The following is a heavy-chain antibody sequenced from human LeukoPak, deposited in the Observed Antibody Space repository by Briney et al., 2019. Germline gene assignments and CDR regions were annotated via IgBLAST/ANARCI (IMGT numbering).Heavy chain of an antibody. CDR3: AKVGSIMNYADN. D-gene: IGHD1-7*01. Sequence: GGSLRLSCAASGFTFSNYAMNWDRLAPGKGLEWVSTISGSSDSTYYADSVKGRFTISRDNSKNTLYLQVNNLRAEDTAIYYCAKVGSIMNYADNWGQGTLVTVSS. J-gene: IGHJ4*02. V-gene: IGHV3-23*01. CDR1: GFTFSNYA. CDR2: ISGSSDST.